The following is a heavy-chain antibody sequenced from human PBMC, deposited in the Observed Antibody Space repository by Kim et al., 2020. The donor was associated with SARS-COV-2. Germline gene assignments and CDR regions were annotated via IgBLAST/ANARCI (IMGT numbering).Heavy chain of an antibody. CDR3: TREHPTVADFDS. D-gene: IGHD4-17*01. CDR2: ITSSGTRR. Sequence: GGSLRLSCAASGFTFGDYEMNWARQAPGKGLEWVAYITSSGTRREHADSVEGRFSISRDNAKNSLFLQMNDLRAEDTAVYYFTREHPTVADFDSWGSGTL. J-gene: IGHJ4*02. V-gene: IGHV3-48*03. CDR1: GFTFGDYE.